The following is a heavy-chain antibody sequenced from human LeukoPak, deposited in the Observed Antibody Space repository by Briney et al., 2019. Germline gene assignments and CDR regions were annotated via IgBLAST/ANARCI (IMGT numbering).Heavy chain of an antibody. CDR1: GGTFSSYA. CDR3: ARAGDDYYDY. CDR2: IIPIFGTA. D-gene: IGHD3-16*01. V-gene: IGHV1-69*05. Sequence: SVKVSCKASGGTFSSYAISWVRQAPGQGLEWMGGIIPIFGTANYAQKLQGRATMTTDTSTSTAYMELRSLRSDDTAVYYCARAGDDYYDYWGQGTLVTVSS. J-gene: IGHJ4*02.